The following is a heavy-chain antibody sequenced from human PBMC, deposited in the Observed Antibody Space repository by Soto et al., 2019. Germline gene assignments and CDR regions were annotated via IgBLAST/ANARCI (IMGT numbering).Heavy chain of an antibody. D-gene: IGHD5-18*01. CDR2: ISYDGSNK. CDR1: GLSFSSYG. Sequence: GNLSLSSAAAGLSFSSYGMHWVRQAPGRGLELVAVISYDGSNKYYADSVKGRFTISRDNSKNTLYLQMNSLRAEDTAVYYCAKDVGRYSYAKFIPYYYYYGMDVWGQGTTGTV. J-gene: IGHJ6*02. CDR3: AKDVGRYSYAKFIPYYYYYGMDV. V-gene: IGHV3-30*18.